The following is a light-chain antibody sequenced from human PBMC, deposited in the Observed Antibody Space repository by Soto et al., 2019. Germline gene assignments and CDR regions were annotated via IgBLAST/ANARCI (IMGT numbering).Light chain of an antibody. Sequence: EIVMTQSPDTLSVSPGEIDTLSCRASQSVSSKLAWYQQKPGQAPRLLIYRASTRATDIPARFSGSGSGTEFTLTISSLQYEDFAVYYCQQYNNWPPATFGQGTRVEIK. V-gene: IGKV3-15*01. CDR2: RAS. CDR3: QQYNNWPPAT. CDR1: QSVSSK. J-gene: IGKJ1*01.